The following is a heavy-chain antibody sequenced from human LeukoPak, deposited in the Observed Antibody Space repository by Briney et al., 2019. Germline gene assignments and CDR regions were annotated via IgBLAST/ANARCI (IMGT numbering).Heavy chain of an antibody. CDR3: ARAAGAARGYYYYGMDV. Sequence: GASVKVSCKASGYTFTDYYVHWVRQAPGQGLVWMGWINPNSGGTNYAQNFQGRVTMTRDTSISTAYMELSSLKSDDTAVYYCARAAGAARGYYYYGMDVWGQGTTVTVSS. CDR1: GYTFTDYY. CDR2: INPNSGGT. J-gene: IGHJ6*02. D-gene: IGHD6-6*01. V-gene: IGHV1-2*02.